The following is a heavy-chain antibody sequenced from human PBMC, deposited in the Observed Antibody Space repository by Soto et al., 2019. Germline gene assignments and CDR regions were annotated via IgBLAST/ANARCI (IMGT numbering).Heavy chain of an antibody. J-gene: IGHJ3*02. Sequence: QVQLVQSGAEVKKPGASVKVSCKASGYTFTNYGISWVRQAPGQGLEWMGCISVYNGNTKYAQKLQGRVTMTTDTSTSTTYMELRSLRSDDTAVYYCARDWSPTVITNRVASDTWGQGTMVTVSS. CDR3: ARDWSPTVITNRVASDT. CDR2: ISVYNGNT. V-gene: IGHV1-18*01. CDR1: GYTFTNYG. D-gene: IGHD4-17*01.